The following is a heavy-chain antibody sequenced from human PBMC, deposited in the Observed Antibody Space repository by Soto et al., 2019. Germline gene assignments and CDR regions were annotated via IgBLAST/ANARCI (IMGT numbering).Heavy chain of an antibody. J-gene: IGHJ4*02. CDR3: ASLRGFTGYPGD. CDR1: GGSMRSEGYY. Sequence: QVQLQESGPGLVEPSQTLSLTCSVSGGSMRSEGYYWSWIRQHPGKGMEWIGYIYYSGLTDYNPSLKSRLTISVDKSKNECYLKMRSVTAADTAVYYCASLRGFTGYPGDWGKGTLVTVSS. D-gene: IGHD3-9*01. V-gene: IGHV4-31*03. CDR2: IYYSGLT.